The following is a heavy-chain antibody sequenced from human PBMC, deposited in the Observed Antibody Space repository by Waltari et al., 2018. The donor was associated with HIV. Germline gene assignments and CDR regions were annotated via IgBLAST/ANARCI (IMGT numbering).Heavy chain of an antibody. CDR3: AREFYYDSTGYNSGFDY. CDR2: ISYDGSDK. D-gene: IGHD3-22*01. CDR1: GFTLRTYV. J-gene: IGHJ4*02. Sequence: QVHLVESGGGVVQPGRSLRLSCAASGFTLRTYVMNWVRQAPGKGLEWVADISYDGSDKYHADSVKGRFTISRDNSRNTLYLQMNSLRPEDTAVYFCAREFYYDSTGYNSGFDYWGQGTLVTVSS. V-gene: IGHV3-30*01.